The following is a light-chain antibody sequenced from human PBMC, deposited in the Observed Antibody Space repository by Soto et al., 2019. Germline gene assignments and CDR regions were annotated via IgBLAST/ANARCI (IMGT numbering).Light chain of an antibody. CDR1: QGIRHQ. J-gene: IGKJ4*01. CDR2: AAS. Sequence: DIQVTQSPSSLSASVGDRVTITCQTSQGIRHQLAWFQLKPGKAPKSLIYAASSLQSGVPSRFSGSGSERHFPLTISSLQPEDLATYYCQQYNAYPRTFGGGTKVEI. V-gene: IGKV1-16*01. CDR3: QQYNAYPRT.